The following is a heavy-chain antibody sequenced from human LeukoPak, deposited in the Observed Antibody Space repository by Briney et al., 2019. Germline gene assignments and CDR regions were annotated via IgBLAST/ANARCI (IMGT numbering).Heavy chain of an antibody. V-gene: IGHV6-1*01. J-gene: IGHJ6*02. Sequence: TLSLTCAISGDSVSSNSAAWNWIRQSPSRGLEWLGRTYYRSKWYNDYAVSVKSRITINPDTSRNQFSLQLNSVTPEDTAVYYCAKGAYSGSSYYYYGMDVWGQGTTVTVSS. D-gene: IGHD1-26*01. CDR2: TYYRSKWYN. CDR3: AKGAYSGSSYYYYGMDV. CDR1: GDSVSSNSAA.